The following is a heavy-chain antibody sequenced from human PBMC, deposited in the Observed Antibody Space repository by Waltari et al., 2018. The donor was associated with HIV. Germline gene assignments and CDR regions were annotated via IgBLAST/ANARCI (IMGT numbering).Heavy chain of an antibody. Sequence: EVQVVETGGGLIQPGGSLRLSCADSGFTVSSSYMSWVRQAPGKGLEWVSIINNDGTTYYTDSVKGRFTISRDNSKNTLYLQMNSLRAEGTALYYCARANYDFRYYFRYWGQGTLLTVSS. V-gene: IGHV3-53*02. CDR2: INNDGTT. CDR1: GFTVSSSY. CDR3: ARANYDFRYYFRY. D-gene: IGHD3-3*01. J-gene: IGHJ4*02.